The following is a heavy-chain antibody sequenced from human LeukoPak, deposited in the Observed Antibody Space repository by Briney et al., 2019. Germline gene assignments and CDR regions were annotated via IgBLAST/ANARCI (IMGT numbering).Heavy chain of an antibody. Sequence: SETLSFTCTVSGGSISSYYWSWIRQPPGKGLEWIGEINHSGSTNYNPSLKSRVTISVDTSKNQFSLKLSSVTAADTAVYYCARGTGYYDSSGYFDYWGQGTLVTVSS. CDR1: GGSISSYY. CDR2: INHSGST. CDR3: ARGTGYYDSSGYFDY. D-gene: IGHD3-22*01. V-gene: IGHV4-34*01. J-gene: IGHJ4*02.